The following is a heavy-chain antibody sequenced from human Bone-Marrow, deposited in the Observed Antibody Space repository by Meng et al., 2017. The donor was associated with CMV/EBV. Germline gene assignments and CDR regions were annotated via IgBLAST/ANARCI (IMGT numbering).Heavy chain of an antibody. CDR2: IYGGGSST. CDR1: GFTFSSYA. Sequence: GGSLRLSWAAPGFTFSSYAMSWVRQAPGKGLEWVSVIYGGGSSTYYADPVKGRFTISRDNSKDKLYLQMNSLGAEDTAVYYCAKGTPIVVVPATVGGFDYWGQGTLVTVSS. D-gene: IGHD2-2*01. V-gene: IGHV3-23*03. J-gene: IGHJ4*02. CDR3: AKGTPIVVVPATVGGFDY.